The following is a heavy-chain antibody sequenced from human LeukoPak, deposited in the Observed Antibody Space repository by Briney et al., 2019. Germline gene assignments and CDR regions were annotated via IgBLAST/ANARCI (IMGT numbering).Heavy chain of an antibody. CDR2: MNPNSGNT. J-gene: IGHJ6*03. CDR1: GYTFTGYY. Sequence: ASVKVSCKASGYTFTGYYMHWVRQATGQGLEWMGWMNPNSGNTGYAQKFQGRVTITRNTSISTAYMELSSLRSEDTAVYYCARWGSGATQGNYYYYMDVWGKGTTVTVSS. CDR3: ARWGSGATQGNYYYYMDV. V-gene: IGHV1-8*03. D-gene: IGHD3-16*01.